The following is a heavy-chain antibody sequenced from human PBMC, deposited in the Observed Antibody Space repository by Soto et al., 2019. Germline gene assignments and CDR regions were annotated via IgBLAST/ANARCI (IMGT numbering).Heavy chain of an antibody. CDR1: GGSFSGYY. D-gene: IGHD3-16*01. CDR2: INHSGST. Sequence: SETLSLTCAVYGGSFSGYYWSWIRQPPGKGLEWIGEINHSGSTNYNPSLKSRVTISVDTSKNQFSLKLSSVTAADTAVYYCARWGREVATDYWGQGTLVTVPQ. CDR3: ARWGREVATDY. V-gene: IGHV4-34*01. J-gene: IGHJ4*02.